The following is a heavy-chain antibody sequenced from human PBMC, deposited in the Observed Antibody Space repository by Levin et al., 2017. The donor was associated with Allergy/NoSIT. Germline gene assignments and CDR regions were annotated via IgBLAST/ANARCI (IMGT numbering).Heavy chain of an antibody. CDR2: IYPGDSDT. CDR1: GYSFTSYW. V-gene: IGHV5-51*01. CDR3: AKDEYEMDV. Sequence: GESLKISCKASGYSFTSYWIAWVRQMPGKGLEWMGSIYPGDSDTRYSPSFQGQVTISADKSISTAYLQWTSLKAADTARYYCAKDEYEMDVWGQGTTVTVSS. D-gene: IGHD2-2*01. J-gene: IGHJ6*02.